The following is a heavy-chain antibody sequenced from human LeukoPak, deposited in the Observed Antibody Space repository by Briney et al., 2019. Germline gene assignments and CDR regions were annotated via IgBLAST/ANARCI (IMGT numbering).Heavy chain of an antibody. CDR2: IYYSGST. CDR1: GGSISSGDYY. Sequence: SETLSLTCTVSGGSISSGDYYWSWIRQPPGKGLEWIGYIYYSGSTYYNPSLKSRVTISVDTSKNQFSLKLSSVTAADTAVYYCASFYQAYYFDYWGQGTLVAVSS. V-gene: IGHV4-30-4*01. J-gene: IGHJ4*02. CDR3: ASFYQAYYFDY. D-gene: IGHD2-21*01.